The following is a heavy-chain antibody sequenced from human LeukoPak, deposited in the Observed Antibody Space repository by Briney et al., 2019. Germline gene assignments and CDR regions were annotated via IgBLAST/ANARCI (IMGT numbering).Heavy chain of an antibody. CDR3: ARASGYYYYYGMDV. Sequence: PGGSLRLSCAASGFTFRTYSMNWVRQAPGKGLEWVSTISSHSIYIYYADSVKGRFTISRDNAKNLLYLQMDSLRADDTAVYYCARASGYYYYYGMDVWGQGTTVTVSS. CDR2: ISSHSIYI. CDR1: GFTFRTYS. D-gene: IGHD3-10*01. V-gene: IGHV3-21*01. J-gene: IGHJ6*02.